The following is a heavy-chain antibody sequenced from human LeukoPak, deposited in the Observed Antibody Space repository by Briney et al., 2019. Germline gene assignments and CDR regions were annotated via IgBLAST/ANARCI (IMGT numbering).Heavy chain of an antibody. J-gene: IGHJ6*03. CDR2: INPSGSS. V-gene: IGHV4-34*01. CDR1: GGSFSDYF. CDR3: ARGRQEISMILVVMTGVSYYLDV. Sequence: SETLSLTCAVYGGSFSDYFWTWIRLSPGKGLEWIGEINPSGSSYYNPSLKSRLTISRDTSKNQFSLRLSSVTAADTAVYYCARGRQEISMILVVMTGVSYYLDVWGKGTTVTVS. D-gene: IGHD3-22*01.